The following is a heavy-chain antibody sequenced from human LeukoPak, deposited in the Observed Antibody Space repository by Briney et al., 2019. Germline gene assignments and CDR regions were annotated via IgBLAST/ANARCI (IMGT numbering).Heavy chain of an antibody. CDR1: GFTFSSYS. CDR3: ARDHRDYGGNSLFDY. D-gene: IGHD4-23*01. V-gene: IGHV3-48*04. Sequence: GGSLRLSCAASGFTFSSYSMNWVRQAPGKGLEWVSYISSSSSTIYYADSVKGRFTISRDNAKNSLYLQMNSLRAEDTAVYYCARDHRDYGGNSLFDYWGQGTLVTVSS. CDR2: ISSSSSTI. J-gene: IGHJ4*02.